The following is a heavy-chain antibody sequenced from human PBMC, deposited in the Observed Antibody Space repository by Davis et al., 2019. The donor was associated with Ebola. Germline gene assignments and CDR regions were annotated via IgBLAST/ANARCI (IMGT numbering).Heavy chain of an antibody. CDR3: ARDGTYYIGHCVSTSCFGVDY. V-gene: IGHV1-18*04. Sequence: ASVKVSCKASGYTFTSYGISWVRQAPGQGLEWMGWISAYNGNTNYAQKLQGRVSMTTDTSTSTAYMELRSLRSDDTAVYYCARDGTYYIGHCVSTSCFGVDYWGQGTLVTVSS. CDR2: ISAYNGNT. J-gene: IGHJ4*02. D-gene: IGHD2-2*01. CDR1: GYTFTSYG.